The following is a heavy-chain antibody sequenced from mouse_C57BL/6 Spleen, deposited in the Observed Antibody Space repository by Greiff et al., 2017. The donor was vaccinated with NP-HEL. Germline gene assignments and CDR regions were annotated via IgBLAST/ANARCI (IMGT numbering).Heavy chain of an antibody. Sequence: VQLKESGGGLVKPGGSLKLSCAASGFTFSSYAMSWVRQTPEKRLEWVATISDGGSYTYYPDNVKGRFTISRDNAKNNLYLQMSHLKSEDTAMYYCARDTTVVATGAMDYWGQGTSVTVSS. CDR3: ARDTTVVATGAMDY. CDR1: GFTFSSYA. CDR2: ISDGGSYT. J-gene: IGHJ4*01. D-gene: IGHD1-1*01. V-gene: IGHV5-4*01.